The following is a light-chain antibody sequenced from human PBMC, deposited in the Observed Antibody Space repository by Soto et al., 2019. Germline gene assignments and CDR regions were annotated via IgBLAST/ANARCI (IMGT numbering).Light chain of an antibody. V-gene: IGLV2-14*01. CDR1: SGDIGSYNR. CDR3: SSYTNINTRACV. J-gene: IGLJ1*01. CDR2: EVT. Sequence: QSALTQPASVSGSPGQSITISCTGTSGDIGSYNRVSWYQQRPGKAPKLIIYEVTDRPSGVSNRFSGSKSGNTASLTISGLQAEDEAEYYCSSYTNINTRACVFGTGTKLTV.